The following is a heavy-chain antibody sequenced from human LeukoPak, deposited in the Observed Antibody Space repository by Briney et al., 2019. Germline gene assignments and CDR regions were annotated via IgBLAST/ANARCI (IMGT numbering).Heavy chain of an antibody. J-gene: IGHJ1*01. CDR1: GFSFNKYG. D-gene: IGHD6-19*01. Sequence: GGSLRLSCAASGFSFNKYGMHWVRQAPGKGLEWVAFIRYDGSNKYYADSVKGRFTISRDNSKNTVYVQMNSLRAEDTAVYYCARDTYRQWLTQGGYFQHWGQGTLVTVSS. V-gene: IGHV3-30*02. CDR3: ARDTYRQWLTQGGYFQH. CDR2: IRYDGSNK.